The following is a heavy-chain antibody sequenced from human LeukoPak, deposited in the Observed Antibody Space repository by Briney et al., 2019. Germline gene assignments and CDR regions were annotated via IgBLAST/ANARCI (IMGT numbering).Heavy chain of an antibody. CDR3: ARANTMIVVVEYFQH. J-gene: IGHJ1*01. CDR1: GFTFGTSFGTYS. CDR2: INSGSFTM. V-gene: IGHV3-48*04. Sequence: GGSLRLSCAASGFTFGTSFGTYSMNWVRQAPGKGLEWVAYINSGSFTMYYADSVKGRFTISRDNAKNSLYLQMNSLRAEDTAVYYCARANTMIVVVEYFQHWGQGTLVTVSS. D-gene: IGHD3-22*01.